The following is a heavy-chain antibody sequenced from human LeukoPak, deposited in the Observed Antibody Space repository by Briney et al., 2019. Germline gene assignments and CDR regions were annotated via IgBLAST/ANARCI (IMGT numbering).Heavy chain of an antibody. CDR3: AKGYGDYVDY. J-gene: IGHJ4*02. CDR2: ISGSGGST. D-gene: IGHD4-17*01. CDR1: GFTVSSYA. Sequence: GGSLRLSCAGSGFTVSSYAMSWVRQAPGKGLEWVSAISGSGGSTYYADSVKGRFTISRDNSKNTLYLQMNSLRAEDTAVYYCAKGYGDYVDYWGQGTLVTVSS. V-gene: IGHV3-23*01.